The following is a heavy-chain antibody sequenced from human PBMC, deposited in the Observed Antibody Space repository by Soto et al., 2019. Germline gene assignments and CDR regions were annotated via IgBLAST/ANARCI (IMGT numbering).Heavy chain of an antibody. Sequence: GGSLRLSCAASGFTFSSYSMNWVRQAPGKGLECVSYISSSSSTIYYADSVKGRFTISRDNAKNTLYLQMNSLRAEDTAVYFCARVSQATHAFDIWGQGTMVTVSS. CDR3: ARVSQATHAFDI. CDR2: ISSSSSTI. J-gene: IGHJ3*02. CDR1: GFTFSSYS. V-gene: IGHV3-48*04.